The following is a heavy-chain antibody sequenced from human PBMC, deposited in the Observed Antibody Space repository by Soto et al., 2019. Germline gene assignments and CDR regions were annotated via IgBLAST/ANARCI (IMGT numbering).Heavy chain of an antibody. D-gene: IGHD3-22*01. Sequence: GGSLRLSCAASGFTVSSNYLTWVRQAPGKGLKWVSVLYPDGRAYYADSVKGRFTISTDNSKNSVYLQMNTLRAEDTAVYYCARGLGREYLDNRGYFHLDYW. CDR2: LYPDGRA. CDR3: ARGLGREYLDNRGYFHLDY. CDR1: GFTVSSNY. V-gene: IGHV3-53*01. J-gene: IGHJ4*01.